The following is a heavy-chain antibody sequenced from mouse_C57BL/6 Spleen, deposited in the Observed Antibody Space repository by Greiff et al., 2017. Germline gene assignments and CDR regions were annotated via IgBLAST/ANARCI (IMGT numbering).Heavy chain of an antibody. CDR1: GFTFSSYT. Sequence: DVKLVESGGGLVKPGGSLKLSCAASGFTFSSYTMSWVRQTPEKRLEWVATISGGGGNTYYPDSVKGRFTISRDNAKNTLYLQMSSLRSEDTALYYCARHDDYGYGNYVEAMDYWGQGTSVTVSS. V-gene: IGHV5-9*01. J-gene: IGHJ4*01. CDR3: ARHDDYGYGNYVEAMDY. D-gene: IGHD2-10*02. CDR2: ISGGGGNT.